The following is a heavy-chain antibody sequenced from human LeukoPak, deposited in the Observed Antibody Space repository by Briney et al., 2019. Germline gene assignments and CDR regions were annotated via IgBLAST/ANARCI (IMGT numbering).Heavy chain of an antibody. CDR1: GFTFSSYG. J-gene: IGHJ4*02. D-gene: IGHD5-24*01. CDR3: AKDYVSGDGYWDFDY. Sequence: GGSLRLSCAASGFTFSSYGMHWVRQAPGKGLEWVAVLSSDGGNKYYGDSVKGRFTISRDNSQNTMSMEMNSLRVEDTAVYYCAKDYVSGDGYWDFDYWGQGILVTVSS. V-gene: IGHV3-30*18. CDR2: LSSDGGNK.